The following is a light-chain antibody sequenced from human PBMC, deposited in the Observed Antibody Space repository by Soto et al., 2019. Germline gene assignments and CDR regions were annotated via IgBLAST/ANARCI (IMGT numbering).Light chain of an antibody. CDR2: KAS. CDR1: QSISSW. V-gene: IGKV1-5*03. J-gene: IGKJ1*01. CDR3: QQYNSYSWT. Sequence: DIQMSQSPSTLSASVGDRVTITCRASQSISSWLAWYQQKPGKAPKLLIYKASSLQSGVPPRFSGSGSGTEFTLTISSLQPDDFATYYFQQYNSYSWTFDQGTKVEIK.